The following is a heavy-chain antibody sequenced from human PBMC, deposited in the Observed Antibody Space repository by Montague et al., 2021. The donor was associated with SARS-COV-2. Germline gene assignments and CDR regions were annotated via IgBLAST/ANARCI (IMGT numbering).Heavy chain of an antibody. D-gene: IGHD3-3*01. V-gene: IGHV4-39*02. CDR3: ARGVHSESPYRGGFYYLDV. CDR2: IIHDGGA. J-gene: IGHJ4*02. Sequence: SETLSLTCTFSGGSIPVSRYDWGWIRQPPGTGLEWIGEIIHDGGARFPPSLNSRLNIFLGSSGVSMSLTPVTAAATGVYYFARGVHSESPYRGGFYYLDVWAQGTLVTVSS. CDR1: GGSIPVSRYD.